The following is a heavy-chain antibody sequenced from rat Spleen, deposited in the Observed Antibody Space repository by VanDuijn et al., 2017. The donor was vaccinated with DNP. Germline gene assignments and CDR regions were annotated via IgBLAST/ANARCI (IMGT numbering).Heavy chain of an antibody. V-gene: IGHV5-31*01. Sequence: EVQLVESGGGLVQPGRSLKLSCAASGFNFNDNWMGWVRQAPGKGLEWVASITNTGDSTYYSDSVKGRFTISRDNAKNTQYLQMDSLRSEDTATYYCARHEATEGIDFDYWGQGVMVTVSS. D-gene: IGHD1-11*01. J-gene: IGHJ2*01. CDR3: ARHEATEGIDFDY. CDR2: ITNTGDST. CDR1: GFNFNDNW.